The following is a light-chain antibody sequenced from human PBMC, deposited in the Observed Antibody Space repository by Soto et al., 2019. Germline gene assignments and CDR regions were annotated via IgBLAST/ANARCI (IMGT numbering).Light chain of an antibody. CDR2: ENN. V-gene: IGLV1-51*02. J-gene: IGLJ1*01. CDR1: SANIGNNY. CDR3: GTWDSSLSADV. Sequence: QSVFTQPPSVSAAPGQKVTISCSGSSANIGNNYVSWYQQLPGTAPKLLIYENNKRPSGIPDRFSGSKSGTSATLGITGLQTGDEGDYYCGTWDSSLSADVFGTGTKLTVL.